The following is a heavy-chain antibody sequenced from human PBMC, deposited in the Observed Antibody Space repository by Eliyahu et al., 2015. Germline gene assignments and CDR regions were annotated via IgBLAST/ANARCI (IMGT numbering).Heavy chain of an antibody. CDR3: ARKKKTLSGTSFDY. D-gene: IGHD1-26*01. J-gene: IGHJ4*02. V-gene: IGHV3-33*01. CDR1: GFNFXTFD. Sequence: QVQLVESGGGVVQPGRSLRLSCAASGFNFXTFDMHWVRQPPGKGLAWVAALWYDGTHKSYSDSVKGRFTISRDNSKNTLSLQMNSLRDEDSALYYCARKKKTLSGTSFDYWGQGTLVTVSS. CDR2: LWYDGTHK.